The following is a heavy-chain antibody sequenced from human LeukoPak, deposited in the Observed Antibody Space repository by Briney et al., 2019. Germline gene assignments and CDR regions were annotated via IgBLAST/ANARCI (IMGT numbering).Heavy chain of an antibody. J-gene: IGHJ4*02. CDR1: GATFSSYA. Sequence: ASVKVSCKASGATFSSYAISWVRHPPAPGLEWMGGIIPIFGTANYAQNFQGRVTITADESTSTAYMQLSSLRSEDTAVYYCARGTDLGVVVPAAMGYWGQGTLVTVSS. D-gene: IGHD2-2*01. CDR2: IIPIFGTA. V-gene: IGHV1-69*13. CDR3: ARGTDLGVVVPAAMGY.